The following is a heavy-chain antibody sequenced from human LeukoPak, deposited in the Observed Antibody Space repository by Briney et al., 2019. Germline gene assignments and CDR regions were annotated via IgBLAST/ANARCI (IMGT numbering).Heavy chain of an antibody. CDR2: ISWNSGSI. V-gene: IGHV3-9*01. Sequence: GRSLRLSCAASGFTNDDYAMHLVRQAAGKGLEWVSGISWNSGSIGYADSVKGRFTISRDNAKNSLYLQMNSLRAEDTALYYCAKDYGSGYSALDYWGQGTLVTVSS. CDR3: AKDYGSGYSALDY. D-gene: IGHD3-22*01. J-gene: IGHJ4*02. CDR1: GFTNDDYA.